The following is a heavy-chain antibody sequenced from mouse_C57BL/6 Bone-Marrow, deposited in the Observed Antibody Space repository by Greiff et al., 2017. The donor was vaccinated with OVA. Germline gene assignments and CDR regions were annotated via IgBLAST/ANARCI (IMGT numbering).Heavy chain of an antibody. V-gene: IGHV1-80*01. J-gene: IGHJ2*01. Sequence: VQVVESGAELVKPGASVKISCKASGYAFSSYWMNWVKQRPGKGLEWIGQIYPGDGDTNYNGKFKGKATLTADKSSSTAYMQLSSLTSEDSAVYFCARIYYYGSSPDYWGQGTTLTVSS. CDR1: GYAFSSYW. CDR2: IYPGDGDT. CDR3: ARIYYYGSSPDY. D-gene: IGHD1-1*01.